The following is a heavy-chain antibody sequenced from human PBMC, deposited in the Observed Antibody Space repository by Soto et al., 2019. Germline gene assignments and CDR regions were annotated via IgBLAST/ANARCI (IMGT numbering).Heavy chain of an antibody. CDR2: ISSSSSYI. CDR1: GFTFSSYS. J-gene: IGHJ4*02. V-gene: IGHV3-21*01. Sequence: GGSLRLSCAASGFTFSSYSMNWVRQAPGKGLEWVSSISSSSSYIYYADSVKGRFTISRDNAKNSLYLQMNSLRAEDTAVYYCARHVSRYHSGYYIGYWGQGTLVTVSS. D-gene: IGHD3-3*01. CDR3: ARHVSRYHSGYYIGY.